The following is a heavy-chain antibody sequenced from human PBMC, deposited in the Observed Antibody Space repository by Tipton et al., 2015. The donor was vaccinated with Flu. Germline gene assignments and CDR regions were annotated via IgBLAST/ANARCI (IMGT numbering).Heavy chain of an antibody. Sequence: TLSLTCTVSGGSISSYHWSWIRQPAGKGLEWIGRIYSSGVTNYNPSLKSRVTMSVDTSKNQFSLRLNSVTAADAAVYYCARGDLAFYFDYWGQGTLVTVSS. CDR1: GGSISSYH. V-gene: IGHV4-4*07. CDR2: IYSSGVT. CDR3: ARGDLAFYFDY. J-gene: IGHJ4*02.